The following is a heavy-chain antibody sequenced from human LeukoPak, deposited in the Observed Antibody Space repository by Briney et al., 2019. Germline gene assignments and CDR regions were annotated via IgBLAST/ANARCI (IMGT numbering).Heavy chain of an antibody. CDR2: ISWNSGSI. CDR1: GFTFDDYA. D-gene: IGHD4-17*01. Sequence: GGSLRLSCAASGFTFDDYAMHWVRQAPGKGLGGVSGISWNSGSIGYADSVKGRFTISRDNAKNSLYLQMNSLRAEDTALYYCAKGGPTTTVMNWFDPWGQGTLVTVSS. V-gene: IGHV3-9*01. CDR3: AKGGPTTTVMNWFDP. J-gene: IGHJ5*02.